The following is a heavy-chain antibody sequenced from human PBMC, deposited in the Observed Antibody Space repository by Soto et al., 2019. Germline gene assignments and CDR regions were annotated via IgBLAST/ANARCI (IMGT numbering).Heavy chain of an antibody. V-gene: IGHV4-59*01. J-gene: IGHJ4*02. CDR3: ARESPGAGHFDY. Sequence: PSETLSLTCTVSGASLRNYYWRCIRPLPGKGLEWMGYIHYSGGTNYNPSLQSRVTMSVDTPKNQFSLKLTSVTAADTAVYYCARESPGAGHFDYWGQGTLVTVSS. D-gene: IGHD1-26*01. CDR2: IHYSGGT. CDR1: GASLRNYY.